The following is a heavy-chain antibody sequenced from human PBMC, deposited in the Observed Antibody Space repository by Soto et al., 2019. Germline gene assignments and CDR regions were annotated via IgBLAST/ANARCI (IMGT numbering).Heavy chain of an antibody. V-gene: IGHV3-23*01. CDR2: ISGSGGST. D-gene: IGHD3-10*01. CDR1: GFTFSSYA. CDR3: AGSFTLLRGVYGYFDP. Sequence: GGSLRLSCAASGFTFSSYAMSWVRQAPGKGLEWVSAISGSGGSTYYADSVKGRFTISRDNSKNTLYLQMNSLTAADTATYYCAGSFTLLRGVYGYFDPWGQGTQVTVSS. J-gene: IGHJ5*02.